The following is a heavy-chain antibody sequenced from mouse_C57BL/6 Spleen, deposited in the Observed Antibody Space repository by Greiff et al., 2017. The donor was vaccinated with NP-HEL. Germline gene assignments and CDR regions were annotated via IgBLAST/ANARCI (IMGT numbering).Heavy chain of an antibody. CDR3: ARSRTVVDY. D-gene: IGHD1-1*01. Sequence: QVQLQQPGAELVRPGTSVKLSCKASGYTFTSYWMHWVKQRPGQGLEWIGVIDPSDSYTNYNHKFKGKATLTVDTSSSTAYMQLSSLTSEDSAVYYCARSRTVVDYWGQGTTLTVSS. V-gene: IGHV1-59*01. J-gene: IGHJ2*01. CDR1: GYTFTSYW. CDR2: IDPSDSYT.